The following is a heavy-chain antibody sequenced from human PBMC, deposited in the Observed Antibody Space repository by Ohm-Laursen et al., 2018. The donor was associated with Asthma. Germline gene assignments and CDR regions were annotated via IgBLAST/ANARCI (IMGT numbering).Heavy chain of an antibody. Sequence: SSVKVSCKASGGTFSSYAISWVRQAPGQGLEWMGGIIPIFGTANYAQKFQGRVTITADESTSTAYMELSSLRSEDTAVYYCVRDVVDRFDFWGQGSLVIVSS. V-gene: IGHV1-69*01. D-gene: IGHD2-21*01. CDR2: IIPIFGTA. J-gene: IGHJ4*02. CDR1: GGTFSSYA. CDR3: VRDVVDRFDF.